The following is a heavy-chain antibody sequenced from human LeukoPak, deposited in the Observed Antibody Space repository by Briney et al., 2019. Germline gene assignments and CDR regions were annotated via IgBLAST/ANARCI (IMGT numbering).Heavy chain of an antibody. CDR2: MYYSESP. CDR1: GASIRSYY. V-gene: IGHV4-59*08. D-gene: IGHD3-22*01. Sequence: SETPSLTCTVSGASIRSYYWSWIRQPPGKGLEWIAYMYYSESPNYNPSLKSRVTMSGDTSRNQFSLKLNSVTAADTAMYYCARSYDTNNRQRFDYWGQGILVTVSP. J-gene: IGHJ4*02. CDR3: ARSYDTNNRQRFDY.